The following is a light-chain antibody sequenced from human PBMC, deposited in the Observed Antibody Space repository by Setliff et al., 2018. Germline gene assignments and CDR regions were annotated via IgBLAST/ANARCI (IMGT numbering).Light chain of an antibody. V-gene: IGLV2-14*03. Sequence: QSVLAQPASVSGSPGQSITISCTGSTSDIGAYNYVAWYQQHPGKAPKLMIYDVSVRPSGVSSRFSGSKSGYTASLTISGLQAEDEADYYCSSYITSRTLGVFGGGTKVTVL. CDR3: SSYITSRTLGV. J-gene: IGLJ2*01. CDR2: DVS. CDR1: TSDIGAYNY.